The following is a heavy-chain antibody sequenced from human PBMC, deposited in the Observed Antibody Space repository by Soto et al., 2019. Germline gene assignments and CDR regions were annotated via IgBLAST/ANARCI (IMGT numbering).Heavy chain of an antibody. V-gene: IGHV4-31*03. J-gene: IGHJ4*02. Sequence: QVQLQESGPGLVKPSQTLSLTCTVSGGSISSGGYYWSWIRQHPGKVLEWIGYIYYSGSTYYNPSPKSRVTISVDTSKNQFSLKLSSVTAADTAVYYCARGGIAAAAPPDYWGQGTLVTVSS. CDR3: ARGGIAAAAPPDY. CDR1: GGSISSGGYY. CDR2: IYYSGST. D-gene: IGHD6-13*01.